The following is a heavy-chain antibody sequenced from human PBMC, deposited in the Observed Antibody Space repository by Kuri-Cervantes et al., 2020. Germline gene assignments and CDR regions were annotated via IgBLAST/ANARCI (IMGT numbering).Heavy chain of an antibody. CDR3: ARRNSSPDAFDI. D-gene: IGHD6-19*01. Sequence: GESLKISCAASGFTFSSYWMSWVRQAPGKGLEWVANIKQDGSEKYYVDSVKGRFTISRDNSKNTLYLQMNSLRAEDTAVYYCARRNSSPDAFDIWGQGTMVTDSS. CDR2: IKQDGSEK. CDR1: GFTFSSYW. V-gene: IGHV3-7*01. J-gene: IGHJ3*02.